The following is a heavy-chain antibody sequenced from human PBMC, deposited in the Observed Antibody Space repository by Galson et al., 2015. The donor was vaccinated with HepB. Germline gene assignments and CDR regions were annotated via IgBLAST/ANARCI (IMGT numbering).Heavy chain of an antibody. Sequence: ETLSLTCTVSGASISSSYWNWIRQPPGKGLEWIGSFFYYGNTNYNPALKSRATISVDTSKNQFSLNLTSVTAVDTAVYYCARGLGTPSTWGQGTLVTVSS. CDR2: FFYYGNT. CDR3: ARGLGTPST. D-gene: IGHD4-23*01. V-gene: IGHV4-59*01. CDR1: GASISSSY. J-gene: IGHJ5*02.